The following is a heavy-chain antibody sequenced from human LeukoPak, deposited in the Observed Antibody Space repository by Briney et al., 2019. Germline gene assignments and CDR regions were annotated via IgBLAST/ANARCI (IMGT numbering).Heavy chain of an antibody. J-gene: IGHJ4*02. CDR1: GYTFTSYD. CDR2: MNPNSGNT. D-gene: IGHD3-9*01. CDR3: ATTFIHYDILTGYPEIEDY. V-gene: IGHV1-8*01. Sequence: ASVKVSCKASGYTFTSYDINWVRQATGQGLEWMGWMNPNSGNTGYAQKFQGRVTMTRNTSISTAYMELSSLRSEDTAVYYCATTFIHYDILTGYPEIEDYWGQGTLVTVFS.